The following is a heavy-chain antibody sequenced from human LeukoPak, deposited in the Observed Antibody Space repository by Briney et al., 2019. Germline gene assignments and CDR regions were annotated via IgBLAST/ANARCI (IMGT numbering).Heavy chain of an antibody. D-gene: IGHD6-19*01. CDR2: INTNTGNP. J-gene: IGHJ4*02. CDR1: GYTFTHYA. V-gene: IGHV7-4-1*02. CDR3: ARGSEGGCVFDF. Sequence: ASVKVSCKASGYTFTHYAINWVRQAPGQGLEWVGWINTNTGNPTYAQVFTGRFVFSLDTSVNTAFLQISGLKADDTAVYFCARGSEGGCVFDFWGQGTLVTVSS.